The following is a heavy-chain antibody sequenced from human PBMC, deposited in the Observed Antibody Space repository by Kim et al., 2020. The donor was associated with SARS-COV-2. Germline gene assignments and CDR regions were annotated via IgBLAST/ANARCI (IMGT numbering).Heavy chain of an antibody. CDR1: GGSFSGYY. V-gene: IGHV4-34*01. Sequence: SETLSLTCAVYGGSFSGYYWSWIRQPPGKGLEWIGEINHSGSTNYNPSLKSRVTISVDTSKNQFSMKLSSVTAADTAVYYCARLGGSGSDFHYYYGMDV. CDR3: ARLGGSGSDFHYYYGMDV. J-gene: IGHJ6*01. D-gene: IGHD3-10*01. CDR2: INHSGST.